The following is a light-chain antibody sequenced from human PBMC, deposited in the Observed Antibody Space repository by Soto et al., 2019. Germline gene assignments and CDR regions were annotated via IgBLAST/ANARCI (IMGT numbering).Light chain of an antibody. V-gene: IGKV3-20*01. CDR1: QSVSSSH. CDR3: QQFGNSLYT. CDR2: ETS. J-gene: IGKJ2*01. Sequence: EIVLTQSPGTLSLSPGERATLSCKASQSVSSSHLAWYQQKVGQPPRLLLHETSTRATGIPDRFSDSGSGTDFTLTISRLEPEDFAMYYCQQFGNSLYTFGQGTKLEI.